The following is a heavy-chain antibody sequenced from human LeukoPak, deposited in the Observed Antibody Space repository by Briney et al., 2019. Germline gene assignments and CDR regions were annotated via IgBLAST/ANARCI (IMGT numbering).Heavy chain of an antibody. D-gene: IGHD3-22*01. V-gene: IGHV4-59*08. CDR2: IYYSGST. CDR1: GGSISSYY. J-gene: IGHJ4*02. CDR3: ARTYYYDSSGYYDYFDY. Sequence: NPSETLSLTCTVSGGSISSYYWSWIRQPPGKGLEWIGYIYYSGSTNYNPSLKSRVTISVDTSKNQFSLKLSSVTAADTAVYYCARTYYYDSSGYYDYFDYWGQGTLVTVPS.